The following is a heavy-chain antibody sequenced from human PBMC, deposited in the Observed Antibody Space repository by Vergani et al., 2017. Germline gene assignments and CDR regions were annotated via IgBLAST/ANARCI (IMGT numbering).Heavy chain of an antibody. V-gene: IGHV4-39*07. CDR3: ARGGDYGEKWFDP. CDR2: IYYSGST. D-gene: IGHD4-17*01. J-gene: IGHJ5*02. CDR1: GGSISSSSYY. Sequence: QLQLQESGPGLVKPSETLSLTCTVSGGSISSSSYYWGWIRQPPGKGLEWIGYIYYSGSTYYNPSLKSRVTISVDTSKNQFSLKLSSVTAADTAVYYCARGGDYGEKWFDPWGQGTLVTVSS.